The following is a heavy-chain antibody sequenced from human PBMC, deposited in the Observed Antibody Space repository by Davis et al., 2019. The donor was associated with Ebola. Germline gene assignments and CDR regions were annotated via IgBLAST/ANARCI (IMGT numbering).Heavy chain of an antibody. D-gene: IGHD5-18*01. J-gene: IGHJ4*02. CDR2: INHRGST. Sequence: PSETLSLTCTVSGGSISSYYWSWIRQPPGKGLEWIGEINHRGSTNYNPSLKSRVTISVDTSKNQFSLKLSSVTAADTAVYYCARAQLALDYWGQGTLVTVPS. CDR1: GGSISSYY. CDR3: ARAQLALDY. V-gene: IGHV4-34*01.